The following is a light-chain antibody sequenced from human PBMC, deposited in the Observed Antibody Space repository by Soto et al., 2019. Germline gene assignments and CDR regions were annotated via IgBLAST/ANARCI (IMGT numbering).Light chain of an antibody. CDR1: SSDVGGYDY. V-gene: IGLV2-8*01. CDR2: SVT. Sequence: QSALTQPPSASGSPGQSVTISCTGTSSDVGGYDYVSWYQQHPGEVPKLIIYSVTERPTGVPDRFSGSKSGTTASLTVSGLQAEDEADYYCSSYGGDNNLLFGGGTKLTVL. J-gene: IGLJ2*01. CDR3: SSYGGDNNLL.